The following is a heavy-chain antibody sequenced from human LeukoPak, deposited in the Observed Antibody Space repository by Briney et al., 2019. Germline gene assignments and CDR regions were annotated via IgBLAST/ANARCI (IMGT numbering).Heavy chain of an antibody. D-gene: IGHD2-15*01. CDR3: ARTSPRAATFDY. J-gene: IGHJ4*02. V-gene: IGHV4-4*07. Sequence: SETLSLTCAVSGGSISSYYWSWIRQPAGKGLEWIGRIYTSGTTNYNPSLKSRVTMSVDTSKNQFSLNLNSVTAADTAVYYCARTSPRAATFDYWGQGTLVTVSS. CDR2: IYTSGTT. CDR1: GGSISSYY.